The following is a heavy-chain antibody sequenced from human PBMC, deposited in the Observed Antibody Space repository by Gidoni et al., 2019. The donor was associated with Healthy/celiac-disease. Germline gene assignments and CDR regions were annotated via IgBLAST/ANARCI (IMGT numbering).Heavy chain of an antibody. J-gene: IGHJ4*02. V-gene: IGHV3-9*01. CDR1: GFTFADDA. CDR3: AKDQPPTVGGIAVAGTWGYFDY. CDR2: ISWNSGSI. Sequence: EVQLVEFGGGLVRPARSRRLSCAARGFTFADDALLVSRQAPGKGLEWVSGISWNSGSIGYADSVKGRFTISRDNAKNSLYLQMNSLRAEDTALYYCAKDQPPTVGGIAVAGTWGYFDYWGQGTLVTVSS. D-gene: IGHD6-19*01.